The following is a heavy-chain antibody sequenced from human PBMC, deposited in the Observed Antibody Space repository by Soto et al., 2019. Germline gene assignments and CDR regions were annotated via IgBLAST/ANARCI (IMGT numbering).Heavy chain of an antibody. D-gene: IGHD2-15*01. V-gene: IGHV3-66*01. CDR3: ARDVLLDDGVRCYGALLAV. Sequence: EKGMEWVSLIQSGGPTYYADSVKGRFTISRDTSENTLHLQMDSLRAEDTAVYYCARDVLLDDGVRCYGALLAVWVKG. CDR2: IQSGGPT. J-gene: IGHJ6*03.